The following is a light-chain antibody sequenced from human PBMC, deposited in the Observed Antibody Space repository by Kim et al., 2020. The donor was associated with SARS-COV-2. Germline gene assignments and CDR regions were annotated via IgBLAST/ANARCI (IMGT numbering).Light chain of an antibody. V-gene: IGKV3-20*01. CDR1: QSFSSSY. Sequence: EIVLTQSPGTLSLSPGERATLSCRASQSFSSSYLAWYQQKPGQPPRLLIFGASSRATGIPDRFSGSGSGTDFTLTISSLEPEDFAVYYCQQYGSSPYTFGQGTKLEI. CDR3: QQYGSSPYT. CDR2: GAS. J-gene: IGKJ2*01.